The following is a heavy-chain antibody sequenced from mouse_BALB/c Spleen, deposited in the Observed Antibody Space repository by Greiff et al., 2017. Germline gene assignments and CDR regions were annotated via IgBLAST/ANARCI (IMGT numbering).Heavy chain of an antibody. J-gene: IGHJ2*01. V-gene: IGHV7-3*02. CDR3: ARAFYYYGSSPRDY. Sequence: EVQLVESGGGLVQPGGSLRLSCATSGFTFTDYYMSWVRQPPGKALEWLGFIRNKANGYTTEYSASVKGRFTISRDNSQSILYLQMNTLRAEDSATYYCARAFYYYGSSPRDYWGQGTTLTVSS. CDR2: IRNKANGYTT. D-gene: IGHD1-1*01. CDR1: GFTFTDYY.